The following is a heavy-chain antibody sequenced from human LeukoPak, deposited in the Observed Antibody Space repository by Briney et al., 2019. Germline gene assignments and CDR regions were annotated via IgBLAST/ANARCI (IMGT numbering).Heavy chain of an antibody. J-gene: IGHJ4*02. Sequence: GGSLGLSCAASGFTVSSNYMSWVRQAPGKGLEWVSVIYSGGSTYYADSVKGRFTISRDNSKNTLYLQMNSLRAEDTAVYYCARDAAAALFDYWGQGTLVTVSS. CDR2: IYSGGST. D-gene: IGHD6-13*01. V-gene: IGHV3-66*02. CDR3: ARDAAAALFDY. CDR1: GFTVSSNY.